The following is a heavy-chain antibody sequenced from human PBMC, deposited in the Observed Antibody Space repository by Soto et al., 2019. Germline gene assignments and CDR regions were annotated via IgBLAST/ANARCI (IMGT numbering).Heavy chain of an antibody. Sequence: SQTLSLTCAISGDSVSGNSAAWNWTRQSPSRGLEWLGRTYYRSRWYNDYAVSVKSRITVTPDTSKNQFSPHLNSVTPEDTAVYYCASEFPYYVSSDPYPHYSGHGAVVTV. CDR2: TYYRSRWYN. J-gene: IGHJ4*01. CDR1: GDSVSGNSAA. V-gene: IGHV6-1*01. CDR3: ASEFPYYVSSDPYPHY. D-gene: IGHD3-16*01.